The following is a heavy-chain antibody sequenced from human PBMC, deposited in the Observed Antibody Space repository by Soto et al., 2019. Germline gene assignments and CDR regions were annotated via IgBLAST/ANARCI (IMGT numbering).Heavy chain of an antibody. Sequence: GGSLRLSCAASGFTFSSYWMSWVRQAPGKGLEWVANIKQDGSEKYYVDSVKGRFTISRDNAKNSLYLQMNSLRAEDTAVYYCARDGYYGSGSYYDYWGQGTLVTVSS. CDR1: GFTFSSYW. D-gene: IGHD3-10*01. CDR2: IKQDGSEK. V-gene: IGHV3-7*01. CDR3: ARDGYYGSGSYYDY. J-gene: IGHJ4*02.